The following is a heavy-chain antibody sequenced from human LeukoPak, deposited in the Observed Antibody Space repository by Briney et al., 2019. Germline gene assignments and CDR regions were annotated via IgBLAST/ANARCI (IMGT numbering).Heavy chain of an antibody. J-gene: IGHJ4*02. D-gene: IGHD3-22*01. V-gene: IGHV3-21*04. Sequence: KSGGSLRLSCAASGFTFSSYSLNWVRQAPGKGLEWVSSITTSSSYIYYADSVKGRFTISRDNAKNSLYLQMNSLRAEDTAFYYCARVQQYDKFDYWGQGTLVTVSS. CDR2: ITTSSSYI. CDR3: ARVQQYDKFDY. CDR1: GFTFSSYS.